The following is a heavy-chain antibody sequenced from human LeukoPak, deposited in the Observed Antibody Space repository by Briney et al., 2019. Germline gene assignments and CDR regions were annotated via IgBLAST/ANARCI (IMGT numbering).Heavy chain of an antibody. CDR3: AKDATIVVVAYYFDY. J-gene: IGHJ4*02. D-gene: IGHD2-2*01. Sequence: GGSLRLSCAASGFTFSRYAMSWVRQAPGKGLEWVSSISGSGVSTYYADSVKGRFTISRDNSKNTLYLQMNSLRAEDTAVYYCAKDATIVVVAYYFDYWGQGTLVTVSS. CDR2: ISGSGVST. CDR1: GFTFSRYA. V-gene: IGHV3-23*01.